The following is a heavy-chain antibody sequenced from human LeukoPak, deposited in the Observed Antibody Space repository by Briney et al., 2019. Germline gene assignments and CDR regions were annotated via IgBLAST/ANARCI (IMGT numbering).Heavy chain of an antibody. CDR1: GFTFSSYA. CDR2: ISGSGGST. J-gene: IGHJ4*02. CDR3: AKTGSGYYFALTFFDY. V-gene: IGHV3-23*01. D-gene: IGHD3-22*01. Sequence: GGSLRLSCAASGFTFSSYAMSWVRQAPGKGLEWVSAISGSGGSTYYADSVKGQFTISRDNSKNTLYLQMNSLRAEDTAVYYCAKTGSGYYFALTFFDYWGQGTLVTVSS.